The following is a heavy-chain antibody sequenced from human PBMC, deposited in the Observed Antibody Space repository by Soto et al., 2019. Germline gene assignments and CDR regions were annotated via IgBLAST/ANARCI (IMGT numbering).Heavy chain of an antibody. V-gene: IGHV3-33*01. J-gene: IGHJ4*02. CDR2: IWYDGSNK. D-gene: IGHD3-3*01. Sequence: QVQLVESGGGVVQPGRSLRLSCAASGFTFSSYGMHRVRQAPGKGLEWVAVIWYDGSNKYYADSVKGRFTISRDNSKNTLYLQMNSLRAEDTAVYYCARDLNDFWSGYLSLDYWGQGTLVTVSS. CDR1: GFTFSSYG. CDR3: ARDLNDFWSGYLSLDY.